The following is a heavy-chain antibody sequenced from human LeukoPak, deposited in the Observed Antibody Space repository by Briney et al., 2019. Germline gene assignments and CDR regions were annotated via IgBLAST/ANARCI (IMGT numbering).Heavy chain of an antibody. J-gene: IGHJ4*02. CDR1: GGSISGTNW. V-gene: IGHV4-4*02. CDR3: ARGEWELLRRGYYFDY. D-gene: IGHD1-26*01. CDR2: ISLAGQT. Sequence: SGTLSLTCGVSGGSISGTNWWSWVRQPPGQGLEWIGEISLAGQTNYNPSLKSRVTISVDTSKNQFSLKLSSVTAADTAVYYCARGEWELLRRGYYFDYWGQGTLVTVSS.